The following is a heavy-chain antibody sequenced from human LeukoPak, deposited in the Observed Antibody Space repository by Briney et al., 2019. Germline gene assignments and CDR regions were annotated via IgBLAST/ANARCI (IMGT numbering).Heavy chain of an antibody. V-gene: IGHV1-69*13. D-gene: IGHD2-2*01. J-gene: IGHJ4*02. CDR1: GGTFSSYA. Sequence: GASVKVSCKASGGTFSSYAISWVRQAPGQGLEWMGGIIPIFGTANYAQKFQGRVTITADESTSTAYMELSSLRSGDTAVYYCARQRGSTSCFDYWGQGTLVTVSS. CDR2: IIPIFGTA. CDR3: ARQRGSTSCFDY.